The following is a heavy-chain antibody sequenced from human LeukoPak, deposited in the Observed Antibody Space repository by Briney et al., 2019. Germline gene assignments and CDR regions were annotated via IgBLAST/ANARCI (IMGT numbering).Heavy chain of an antibody. D-gene: IGHD6-19*01. CDR3: ARDRSGWYFDY. Sequence: GGSLRLSCAASGFTFSSYAMHWVRQAPGKGLEWVAVISYGGSNKYYADSVKGRFTISRDNSKNTLYLQMNSLRAEDTAVYYCARDRSGWYFDYWGQGTLVTVSS. V-gene: IGHV3-30-3*01. CDR1: GFTFSSYA. CDR2: ISYGGSNK. J-gene: IGHJ4*02.